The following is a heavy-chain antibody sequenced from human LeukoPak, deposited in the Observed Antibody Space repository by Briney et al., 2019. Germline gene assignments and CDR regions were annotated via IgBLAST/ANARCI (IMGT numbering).Heavy chain of an antibody. Sequence: GASVKVSCKASGYTFTCYYMHWVRQAPGQGLEWMGRINPNSGGTNYAQKFQGRVIMTRDTSISTAYMELSRLRSDDTAVYYCARVRITGTTEVGWFDPWGPGTLVTVSS. J-gene: IGHJ5*02. CDR2: INPNSGGT. CDR1: GYTFTCYY. V-gene: IGHV1-2*06. D-gene: IGHD1-7*01. CDR3: ARVRITGTTEVGWFDP.